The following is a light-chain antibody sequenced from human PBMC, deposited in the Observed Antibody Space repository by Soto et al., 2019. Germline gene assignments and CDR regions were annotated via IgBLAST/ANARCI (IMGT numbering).Light chain of an antibody. J-gene: IGKJ1*01. CDR3: QQYNSFWT. CDR1: QSSSSW. CDR2: KAS. V-gene: IGKV1-5*03. Sequence: DIQMTQSPSTLSASVGDRVTITCRASQSSSSWLAWYQQKPGKAPKLLIYKASSLESGVPSRFSGSGSGTEFTLPISSLQPDNFAIYYCQQYNSFWTFGQGTKGEIK.